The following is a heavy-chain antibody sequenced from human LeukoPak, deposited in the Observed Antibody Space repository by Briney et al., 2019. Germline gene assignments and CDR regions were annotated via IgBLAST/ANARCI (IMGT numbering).Heavy chain of an antibody. Sequence: SETLSLTCTVSGGSISSYYWSWIRQPAGKGLEWIGRIYNSGSTNYNPSLKSRVTMSVDTSKNRFSLKLSSVTAADTAVYYCARERCSSTSCYAAFDIWGQGTVVTVSS. J-gene: IGHJ3*02. CDR2: IYNSGST. CDR3: ARERCSSTSCYAAFDI. CDR1: GGSISSYY. V-gene: IGHV4-4*07. D-gene: IGHD2-2*01.